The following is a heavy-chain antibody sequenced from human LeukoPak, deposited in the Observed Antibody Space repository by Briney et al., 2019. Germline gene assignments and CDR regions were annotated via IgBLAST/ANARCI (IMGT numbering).Heavy chain of an antibody. CDR1: GGSISSHY. J-gene: IGHJ4*02. V-gene: IGHV4-59*11. CDR2: IYYSGST. Sequence: SETLSLTCTVSGGSISSHYWSWIRQPPGKGLEWIGYIYYSGSTNYNPSLKSRVTISVDTSKNQFSLKLSSVTAADTAVYYCARGPYYGFWSGYYTAQGGLDYWGQGTLVTVSS. CDR3: ARGPYYGFWSGYYTAQGGLDY. D-gene: IGHD3-3*01.